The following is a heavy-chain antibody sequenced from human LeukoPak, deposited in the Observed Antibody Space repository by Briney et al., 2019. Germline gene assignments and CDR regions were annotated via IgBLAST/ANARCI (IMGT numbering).Heavy chain of an antibody. CDR1: GFTFSSYA. CDR2: ISGSGGST. CDR3: AKNRLNIVVVPAAITLDY. J-gene: IGHJ4*02. Sequence: GGSLRLSCAASGFTFSSYAMSWVRQAPGKGLEGVSAISGSGGSTYYADSVKGRFTISRDNSKNTLYLQMNSLRAEDTAVYYCAKNRLNIVVVPAAITLDYWGQGTLVTVSS. V-gene: IGHV3-23*01. D-gene: IGHD2-2*01.